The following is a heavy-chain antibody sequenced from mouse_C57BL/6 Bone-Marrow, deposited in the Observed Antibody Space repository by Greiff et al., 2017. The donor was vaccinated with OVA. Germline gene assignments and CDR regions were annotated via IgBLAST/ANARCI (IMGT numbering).Heavy chain of an antibody. CDR3: ARGYGSTWYVDV. D-gene: IGHD1-1*01. Sequence: VQLQQPGAELVRPGTSVKLSCKASGYTFTSYWMHWVKQRPGQGLEWIGVIDPSDSYTNYNQKFKGKATLTVDTSSSTAYMQLSSLTSEDSAVYYCARGYGSTWYVDVWGTGTTVTVSS. CDR2: IDPSDSYT. CDR1: GYTFTSYW. J-gene: IGHJ1*03. V-gene: IGHV1-59*01.